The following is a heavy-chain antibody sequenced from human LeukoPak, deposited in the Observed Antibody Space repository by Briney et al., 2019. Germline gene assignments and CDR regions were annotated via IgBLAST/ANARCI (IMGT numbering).Heavy chain of an antibody. V-gene: IGHV1-46*01. D-gene: IGHD2-2*02. CDR1: GYTFTSYY. CDR2: INPSGGST. CDR3: ARDEGYCSSTSCYTRFDY. J-gene: IGHJ4*02. Sequence: ASVKVSCKASGYTFTSYYMHWVRQAPGQGLEWMGIINPSGGSTSYAQKFQGRVTMTRDTSTSTVYMELSSLRSEDTAEYYCARDEGYCSSTSCYTRFDYWGQGTLVTVSS.